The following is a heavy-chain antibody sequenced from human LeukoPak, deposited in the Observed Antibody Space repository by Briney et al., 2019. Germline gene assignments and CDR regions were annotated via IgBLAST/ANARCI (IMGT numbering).Heavy chain of an antibody. CDR3: ARVEWELLGRGFDP. Sequence: GGSLRLSCAASGFTFRSYEMNWVRQAPGKGLEWVSYISSGGSIKYYADSVKGRFTISRDNTKNSLYLQMSGLRAEDTAVYYCARVEWELLGRGFDPWGQGTLVTVSS. V-gene: IGHV3-48*03. D-gene: IGHD1-26*01. CDR2: ISSGGSIK. CDR1: GFTFRSYE. J-gene: IGHJ5*02.